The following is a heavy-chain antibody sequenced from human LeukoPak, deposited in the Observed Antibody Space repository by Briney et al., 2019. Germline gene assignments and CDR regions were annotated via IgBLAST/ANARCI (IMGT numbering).Heavy chain of an antibody. CDR2: IGTASDT. Sequence: GGSLRLSCAASGFTFSSFDMHWVRQPTGQGLEWVSTIGTASDTYYPGSVEGRFTLSRDNAKNSLYLQMNSLTAGDTAVYYCARGPPRGKYYYMDVWGKGSTVTVSS. CDR3: ARGPPRGKYYYMDV. D-gene: IGHD1-1*01. V-gene: IGHV3-13*01. CDR1: GFTFSSFD. J-gene: IGHJ6*03.